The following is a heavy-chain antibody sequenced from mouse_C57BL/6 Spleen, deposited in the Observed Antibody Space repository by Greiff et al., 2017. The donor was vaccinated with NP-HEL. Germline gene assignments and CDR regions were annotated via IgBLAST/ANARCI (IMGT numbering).Heavy chain of an antibody. Sequence: QVQLQQSGPELVKPGASVKISCKASGYSFTSYYIHWVKQRPGQGLEWIGWIYPGSGNTKYNEKFKGKATLTADTSSSTAYMQLSSLTSEDSAVYYCARQAYGSSYRHFDVWGTGTTVTVSS. CDR2: IYPGSGNT. CDR3: ARQAYGSSYRHFDV. J-gene: IGHJ1*03. D-gene: IGHD1-1*01. V-gene: IGHV1-66*01. CDR1: GYSFTSYY.